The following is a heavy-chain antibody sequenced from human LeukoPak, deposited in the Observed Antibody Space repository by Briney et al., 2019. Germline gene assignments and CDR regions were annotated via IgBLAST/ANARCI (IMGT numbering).Heavy chain of an antibody. CDR3: AQAKRGGYDAVFDY. D-gene: IGHD5-12*01. CDR1: GFTFDDYA. Sequence: SLRLSCAASGFTFDDYAMHWVRQGPGKGLEWVSGISWNSGSIGYADSVKGRFTISRDNAKNSLYLQMSSLRAEDTAVYYCAQAKRGGYDAVFDYWGQGTLVTVSS. CDR2: ISWNSGSI. J-gene: IGHJ4*02. V-gene: IGHV3-9*01.